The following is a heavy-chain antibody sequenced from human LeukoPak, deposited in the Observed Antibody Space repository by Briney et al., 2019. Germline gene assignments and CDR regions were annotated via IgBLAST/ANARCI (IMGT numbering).Heavy chain of an antibody. D-gene: IGHD2-8*02. V-gene: IGHV1-8*02. Sequence: GASVKVSRKASGYTFTSYDINWVRQATGQGLEWMGWMNPNSGNTGYAQKFQGRVTITRNTSISTAYMELSSLRSEDTAVYYCARYIKRLLVDAFDIWGQGTMVTVSS. CDR1: GYTFTSYD. CDR3: ARYIKRLLVDAFDI. CDR2: MNPNSGNT. J-gene: IGHJ3*02.